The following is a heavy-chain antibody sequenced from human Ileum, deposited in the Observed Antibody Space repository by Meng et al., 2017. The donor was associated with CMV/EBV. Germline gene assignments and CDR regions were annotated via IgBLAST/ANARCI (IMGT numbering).Heavy chain of an antibody. CDR1: GYKFISYD. CDR3: ARGVGTSWFDP. J-gene: IGHJ5*02. CDR2: INTRNGDT. V-gene: IGHV1-2*02. D-gene: IGHD2-2*01. Sequence: SCRTSGYKFISYDLHWVRQAPGQGLEWLGWINTRNGDTRYTQNLQGRVTLTRDTSISTAYMDLSGLRSDDTAVYYCARGVGTSWFDPWGQGALVTVSS.